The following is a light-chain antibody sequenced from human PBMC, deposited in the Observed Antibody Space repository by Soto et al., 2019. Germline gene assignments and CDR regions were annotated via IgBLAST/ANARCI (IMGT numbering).Light chain of an antibody. J-gene: IGKJ1*01. V-gene: IGKV3-15*01. CDR3: QQYNNWPWT. CDR2: GAS. CDR1: QSVSSN. Sequence: IGLTQSPCTLSLSPGERATLTCRASQSVSSNLARYQQKPGKAPRLLIYGASTRDTGIPARFSGSGSGTEFTLTISSLQPEDFAAYYCQQYNNWPWTFGQGTKVDIK.